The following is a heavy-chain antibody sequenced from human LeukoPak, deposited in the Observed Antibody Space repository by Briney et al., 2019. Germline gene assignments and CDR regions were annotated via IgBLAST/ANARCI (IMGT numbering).Heavy chain of an antibody. D-gene: IGHD3-10*01. V-gene: IGHV1-46*01. Sequence: ASVTVSFKASGYTFTSYYMHWVRQAPGQGLERMGLINPSGGSTSYAKKFQGRVTITRDTSTSTVYMELSSLRSEDTAVYYCARVVGSYYGSGSYPYYFYYWGQGTLVTVSS. J-gene: IGHJ4*02. CDR3: ARVVGSYYGSGSYPYYFYY. CDR2: INPSGGST. CDR1: GYTFTSYY.